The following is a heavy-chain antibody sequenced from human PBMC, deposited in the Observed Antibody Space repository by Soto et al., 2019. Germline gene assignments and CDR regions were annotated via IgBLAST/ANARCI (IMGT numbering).Heavy chain of an antibody. CDR1: GGSISSYY. Sequence: QVQLQESGPGLVKPSETLSLTCTVSGGSISSYYWSWIRQPPGKGLEWIGYIYYSGSTNYNPSLKSRVTISVDTSKNQFSLKLSSVTAADTAVYYCARKEGSAQLGISLVDVWGKGTTVTVSS. CDR3: ARKEGSAQLGISLVDV. D-gene: IGHD7-27*01. CDR2: IYYSGST. V-gene: IGHV4-59*08. J-gene: IGHJ6*04.